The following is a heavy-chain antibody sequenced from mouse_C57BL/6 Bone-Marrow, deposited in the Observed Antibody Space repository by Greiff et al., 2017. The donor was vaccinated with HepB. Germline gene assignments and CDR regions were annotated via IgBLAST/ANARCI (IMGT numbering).Heavy chain of an antibody. CDR3: ARLLRSRGYFDG. CDR2: IYPRSGNT. V-gene: IGHV1-81*01. J-gene: IGHJ1*03. CDR1: GYTFTSYG. D-gene: IGHD1-1*01. Sequence: VQLQQSGAELARPGASVKLSCKASGYTFTSYGISWVKQRTGQGLEWIGEIYPRSGNTYYNEKFKGKATLTADKSSSTAYMELRSLTSEDSADYFCARLLRSRGYFDGWGTGTTVTVSS.